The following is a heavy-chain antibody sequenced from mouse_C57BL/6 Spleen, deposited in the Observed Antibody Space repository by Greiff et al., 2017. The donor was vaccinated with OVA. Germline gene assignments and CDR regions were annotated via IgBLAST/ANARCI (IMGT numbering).Heavy chain of an antibody. CDR2: IYPGDGDT. D-gene: IGHD2-4*01. V-gene: IGHV1-82*01. CDR1: GYAFSSSW. J-gene: IGHJ4*01. CDR3: ARYTMITTGAMDY. Sequence: QVQLQQSGPELVKPGASVKISCKASGYAFSSSWMNWVKQRPGKGLEWIGRIYPGDGDTNYNGKFKGKATLTADKSSSTAYMQLSSLTSEDSAVYFCARYTMITTGAMDYWGQGTSVTVSS.